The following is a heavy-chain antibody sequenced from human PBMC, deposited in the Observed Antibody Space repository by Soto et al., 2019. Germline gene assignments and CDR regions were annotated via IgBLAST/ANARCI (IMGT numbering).Heavy chain of an antibody. Sequence: VKVSCKSSDNTFTHYGINWVRQAPGQGLEWMGWISGYNGNTKYAQKFQDRVTMTADTSTRTAFMEVRSLTSDDTGVYFCAATGGNYFGLDVWGQGTTVTVSS. CDR2: ISGYNGNT. D-gene: IGHD2-8*02. CDR1: DNTFTHYG. CDR3: AATGGNYFGLDV. J-gene: IGHJ6*02. V-gene: IGHV1-18*01.